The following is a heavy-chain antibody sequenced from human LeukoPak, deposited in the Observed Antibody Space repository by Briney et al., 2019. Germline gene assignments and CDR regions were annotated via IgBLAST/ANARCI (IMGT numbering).Heavy chain of an antibody. Sequence: SETLPLTCAVSGYSISSGYYWGWIRQPPGKGLEWIGSIYHSGSTYYNPSLKSRVTISVDTSKNQFPLKLSSVTAADTAVYYCARHGPYYDFWSGGNFDYWGQGTLVTVSS. CDR3: ARHGPYYDFWSGGNFDY. CDR1: GYSISSGYY. J-gene: IGHJ4*02. D-gene: IGHD3-3*01. CDR2: IYHSGST. V-gene: IGHV4-38-2*01.